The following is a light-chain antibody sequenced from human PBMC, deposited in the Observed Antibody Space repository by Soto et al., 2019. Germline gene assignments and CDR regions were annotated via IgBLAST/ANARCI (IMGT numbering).Light chain of an antibody. Sequence: QSALPQPASVSGSPGQSITISCTGTSSDVGGYNYVSWYQQHPGKAPKLMIYDVSNRPSGVSNRFSGSKSGNTASLTISGLQAEDEADYYCSSYTRSSSVVFGGGTKHTVL. J-gene: IGLJ2*01. CDR2: DVS. CDR1: SSDVGGYNY. V-gene: IGLV2-14*01. CDR3: SSYTRSSSVV.